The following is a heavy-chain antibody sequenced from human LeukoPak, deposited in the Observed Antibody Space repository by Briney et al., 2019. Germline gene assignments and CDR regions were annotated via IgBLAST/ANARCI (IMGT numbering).Heavy chain of an antibody. CDR3: ARVMHVDTAMLRGAFDI. CDR1: GYTFTSYY. V-gene: IGHV1-46*01. Sequence: ASVKVSCKASGYTFTSYYMHWVRQAPGQGLEWMGIINPSGGSTSYAQKFQGRVTITADKSTSTAYMELSSLRSEDTAVYYCARVMHVDTAMLRGAFDIWGQGTMVTVSS. CDR2: INPSGGST. J-gene: IGHJ3*02. D-gene: IGHD5-18*01.